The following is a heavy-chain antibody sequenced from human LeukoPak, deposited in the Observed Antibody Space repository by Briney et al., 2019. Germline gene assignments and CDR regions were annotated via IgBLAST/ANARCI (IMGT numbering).Heavy chain of an antibody. CDR3: ARNPTTSRTNWFDP. V-gene: IGHV1-69*05. J-gene: IGHJ5*02. D-gene: IGHD4-17*01. CDR2: IIPIFGTA. Sequence: SVTVSCKASGGTFISYAISWVRQAPGQGLEWMGGIIPIFGTANYAQKFQGRVTITTDESTSTAYMELSSLRSEDTAVYYCARNPTTSRTNWFDPWGQGTLVTVSS. CDR1: GGTFISYA.